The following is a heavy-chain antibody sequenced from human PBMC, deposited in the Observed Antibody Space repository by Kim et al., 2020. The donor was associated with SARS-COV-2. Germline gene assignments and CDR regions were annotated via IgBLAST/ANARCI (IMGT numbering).Heavy chain of an antibody. D-gene: IGHD1-26*01. J-gene: IGHJ4*02. Sequence: SETLSLTCAVSGDSISTTNWWSWVRQPPGKGLGWIGEIYHSGNTNYKPSLKSRVSISVDNSKNQFSLRLNSVTAADTAVYYCARLRTDTGSDFRFDYWGQGTLVTVSS. V-gene: IGHV4-4*02. CDR3: ARLRTDTGSDFRFDY. CDR2: IYHSGNT. CDR1: GDSISTTNW.